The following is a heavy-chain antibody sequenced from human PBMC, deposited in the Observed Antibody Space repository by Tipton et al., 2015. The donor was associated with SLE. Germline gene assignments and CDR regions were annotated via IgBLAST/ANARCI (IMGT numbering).Heavy chain of an antibody. CDR1: GYSISSGYY. D-gene: IGHD6-6*01. V-gene: IGHV4-38-2*02. Sequence: TLSLTCTVSGYSISSGYYWGWIRQPPGKGLEWIGSIYHSGSTYYNPSLKSRVTISVDTSKNQFSLKLSSVTAADTAVYYCARYHDSSSPWSPYFDYWGQGTLVTVSS. J-gene: IGHJ4*02. CDR3: ARYHDSSSPWSPYFDY. CDR2: IYHSGST.